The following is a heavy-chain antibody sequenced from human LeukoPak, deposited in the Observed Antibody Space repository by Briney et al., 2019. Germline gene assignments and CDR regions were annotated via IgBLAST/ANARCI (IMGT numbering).Heavy chain of an antibody. CDR1: GGSISSYY. D-gene: IGHD5-24*01. CDR2: IYYSGST. CDR3: ATGDGYNYGVLQFDY. Sequence: SETLSLTCTVTGGSISSYYWSWIRQPPGKGLEWIWYIYYSGSTNYNPSLKSRVTISVDTSKNQFSLKLSSVTAADTDVYYCATGDGYNYGVLQFDYWGQGTLVTVSS. V-gene: IGHV4-59*01. J-gene: IGHJ4*02.